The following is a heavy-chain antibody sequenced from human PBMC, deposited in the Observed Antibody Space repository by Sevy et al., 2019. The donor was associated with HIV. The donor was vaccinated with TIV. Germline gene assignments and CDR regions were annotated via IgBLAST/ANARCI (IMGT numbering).Heavy chain of an antibody. CDR2: IYSSGTT. D-gene: IGHD6-6*01. Sequence: SETLSLTCTVSGDSISSRSYYWNWVRQPAAKGLESIGRIYSSGTTDYNPSLKRRFTMSMDTSKNQFYLNLRSLTAADTAVYYCARGFSSSSFDYWGQGILVTVSS. CDR1: GDSISSRSYY. J-gene: IGHJ4*02. V-gene: IGHV4-61*02. CDR3: ARGFSSSSFDY.